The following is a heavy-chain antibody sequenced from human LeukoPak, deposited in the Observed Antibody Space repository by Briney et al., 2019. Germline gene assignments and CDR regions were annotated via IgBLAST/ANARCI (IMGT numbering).Heavy chain of an antibody. J-gene: IGHJ6*03. V-gene: IGHV3-15*01. CDR2: IKSKTDGGTT. Sequence: PGGSLRLSCAASGFTFSSYWMSWVRQAPGKGLEWVGRIKSKTDGGTTDYAAPVKGRFTISRDDSKNTLYLQMNSLKTEDTAVYYCTTGRSLIYYYYMDVWGKGTTVTVSS. CDR1: GFTFSSYW. CDR3: TTGRSLIYYYYMDV.